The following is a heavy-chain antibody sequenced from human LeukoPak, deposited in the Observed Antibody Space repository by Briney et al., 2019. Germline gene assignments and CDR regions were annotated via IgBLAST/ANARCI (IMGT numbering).Heavy chain of an antibody. CDR3: TTSDDGTDYYYYYYMDV. CDR1: GFTFSNAW. D-gene: IGHD1-26*01. Sequence: PGGSLRLSCAASGFTFSNAWMSWVRQAPGKGLEWVGRIKSKTDGGTTDYAAPVKGRFTISRDDSKNTLYLQMNSLKTEDTAVYYCTTSDDGTDYYYYYYMDVWGKGTTVTVSS. CDR2: IKSKTDGGTT. J-gene: IGHJ6*03. V-gene: IGHV3-15*01.